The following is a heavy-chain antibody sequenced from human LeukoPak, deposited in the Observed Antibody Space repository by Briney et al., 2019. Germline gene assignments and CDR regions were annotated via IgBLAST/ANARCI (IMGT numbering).Heavy chain of an antibody. CDR2: ISTHSGNT. CDR1: GYTFTSYG. V-gene: IGHV1-18*01. J-gene: IGHJ4*02. Sequence: ASVKVSRKASGYTFTSYGVTWVRQAPGQGLEWMGWISTHSGNTNYAQKVQGRVTMTTDTSTSTAYMELRSLRSDDTAVYYCARDSNNYDSSGHDYWGQGTLVTVSS. CDR3: ARDSNNYDSSGHDY. D-gene: IGHD3-22*01.